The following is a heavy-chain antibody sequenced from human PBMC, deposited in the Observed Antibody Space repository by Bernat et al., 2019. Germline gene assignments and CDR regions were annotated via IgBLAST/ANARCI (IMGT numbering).Heavy chain of an antibody. CDR3: AGGDYSSGLYDSYYGMDV. CDR1: YTFTGYY. J-gene: IGHJ6*02. Sequence: YTFTGYYMHWVRQAPGQGLEWMGWINPNSGGTNYAQKFQGWVTMTRDTSISTAYMELSRLRSDDTAVYYCAGGDYSSGLYDSYYGMDVWGQG. D-gene: IGHD6-19*01. CDR2: INPNSGGT. V-gene: IGHV1-2*04.